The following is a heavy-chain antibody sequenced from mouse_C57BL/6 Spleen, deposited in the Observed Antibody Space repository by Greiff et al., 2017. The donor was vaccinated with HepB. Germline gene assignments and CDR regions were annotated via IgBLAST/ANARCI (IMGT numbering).Heavy chain of an antibody. CDR2: ISDGGSYT. CDR3: ARGALITTVVAPYAMDY. V-gene: IGHV5-4*03. J-gene: IGHJ4*01. Sequence: EVMLVESGGGLVKPGGSLKLSCAASGFTFSSYAMSWVRQTPEKRLEWVATISDGGSYTYYPDNVKGRFTISRDNAKNNLYLQMSHLKSEDTAMYYGARGALITTVVAPYAMDYWGQGTSVTVSS. CDR1: GFTFSSYA. D-gene: IGHD1-1*01.